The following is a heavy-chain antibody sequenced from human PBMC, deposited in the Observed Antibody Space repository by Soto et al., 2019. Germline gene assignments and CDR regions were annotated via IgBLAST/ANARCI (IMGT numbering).Heavy chain of an antibody. CDR3: VRGKSYSVYDF. CDR2: IYPSGST. J-gene: IGHJ4*02. D-gene: IGHD5-12*01. V-gene: IGHV4-4*07. CDR1: GGSISGHS. Sequence: SETLSLTCSVSGGSISGHSWNWIRQPAGKRLEWIGHIYPSGSTSYNPTLRSRVTMSPDTSHNLLFLNLTSVTTADTAVYYCVRGKSYSVYDFWGPGTLVTVSS.